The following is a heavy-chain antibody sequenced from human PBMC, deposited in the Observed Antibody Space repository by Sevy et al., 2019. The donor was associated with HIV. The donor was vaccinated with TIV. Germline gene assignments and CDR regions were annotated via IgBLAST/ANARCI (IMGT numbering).Heavy chain of an antibody. Sequence: GGSLRLSCAASGFTFSSYDMHWVRQAPGKGLEWVAFISFGGSNKYYADSVKGRFTISRDNSKNTLYLQINSLRPEDTAVYYWAHLGFDVDTTMGMGEYWGQGTVVTVS. J-gene: IGHJ4*02. CDR1: GFTFSSYD. D-gene: IGHD5-18*01. CDR2: ISFGGSNK. CDR3: AHLGFDVDTTMGMGEY. V-gene: IGHV3-30*03.